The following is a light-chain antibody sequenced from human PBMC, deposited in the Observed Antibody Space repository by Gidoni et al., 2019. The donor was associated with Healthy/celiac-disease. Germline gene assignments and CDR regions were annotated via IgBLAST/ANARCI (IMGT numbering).Light chain of an antibody. J-gene: IGKJ2*01. CDR3: QQYDSYPYT. V-gene: IGKV1-5*03. Sequence: DIQMTQSPSTPSTSVGDKVTITCQASPSSSSYLAWYQQKPGKAPKLLIYNASSIESGVPARFSGSGSGTEFTLTISSLQPDDFAVYYCQQYDSYPYTFXGXTKVEIK. CDR1: PSSSSY. CDR2: NAS.